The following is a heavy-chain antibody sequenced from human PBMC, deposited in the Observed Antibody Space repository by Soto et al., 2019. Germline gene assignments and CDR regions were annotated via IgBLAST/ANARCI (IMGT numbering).Heavy chain of an antibody. CDR3: ARAHAGDYVGVATDFDY. D-gene: IGHD3-3*01. Sequence: QVQLQESGPGLVKPSQTLSLTCTVSGGSISSGGYYWSWIRQHPGKGLEWIGYIYYSGSTYCNPSLKSRVTISVDTSKNQFSLKLSSVTAADTAVYYCARAHAGDYVGVATDFDYWGQGTLVTVSS. J-gene: IGHJ4*02. CDR1: GGSISSGGYY. CDR2: IYYSGST. V-gene: IGHV4-31*03.